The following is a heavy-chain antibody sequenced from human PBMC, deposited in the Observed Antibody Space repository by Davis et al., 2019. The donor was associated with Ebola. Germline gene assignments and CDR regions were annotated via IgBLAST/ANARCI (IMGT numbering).Heavy chain of an antibody. V-gene: IGHV3-21*04. D-gene: IGHD4-17*01. CDR3: AKTSDYGDPFNDY. J-gene: IGHJ4*02. CDR2: ISSSSSYI. Sequence: GGSLRLSCAASGFTFSSYSMNWVRQAPGKGLEWVSSISSSSSYIYYADSVKGRFTISRDNAKNSLYLQMNSLRAEDTAVYYCAKTSDYGDPFNDYWGQGTLVTVSS. CDR1: GFTFSSYS.